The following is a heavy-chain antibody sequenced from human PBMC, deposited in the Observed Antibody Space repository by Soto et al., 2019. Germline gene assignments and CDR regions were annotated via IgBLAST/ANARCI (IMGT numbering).Heavy chain of an antibody. Sequence: SETLSLTCTVSGGSISSYYWSWIRQPPGKGLEWIGYIYYSGSTNYNPSLKSRVTITVDTSKNQFSLKLSSVTAADTAVYYCARLGSSSPYYYYMDVWGKGTTVTVSS. CDR1: GGSISSYY. CDR2: IYYSGST. V-gene: IGHV4-59*08. J-gene: IGHJ6*03. CDR3: ARLGSSSPYYYYMDV. D-gene: IGHD6-6*01.